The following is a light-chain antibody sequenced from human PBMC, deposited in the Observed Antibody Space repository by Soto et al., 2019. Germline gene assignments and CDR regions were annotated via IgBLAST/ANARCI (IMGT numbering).Light chain of an antibody. V-gene: IGKV1D-12*01. Sequence: DIQLTQSPSSVSASVGDRVTITCRASQGLSSWLAWYQQKPGKAPKLLIYAASTLQSGVPSRFSGSGSGTDFTLTISSLQPEDFATHYCQQANIFPISFGQGTRLEIK. CDR1: QGLSSW. CDR2: AAS. J-gene: IGKJ5*01. CDR3: QQANIFPIS.